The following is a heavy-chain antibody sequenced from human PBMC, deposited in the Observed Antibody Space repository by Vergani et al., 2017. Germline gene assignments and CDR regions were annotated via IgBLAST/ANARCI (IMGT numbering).Heavy chain of an antibody. CDR3: AKGGDPNPDQCDLDV. Sequence: EVQLVESGGGLAQPGTSLRLSCAGSGFRVTDYYMTWVRQAPGKGLEWVSVIYTGERTFYPQSVRGRFTVSRDRSTNTRYLQMHGLRPEDTALYYCAKGGDPNPDQCDLDVWGQGTTVTVSS. CDR2: IYTGERT. J-gene: IGHJ6*02. V-gene: IGHV3-66*02. D-gene: IGHD2-21*02. CDR1: GFRVTDYY.